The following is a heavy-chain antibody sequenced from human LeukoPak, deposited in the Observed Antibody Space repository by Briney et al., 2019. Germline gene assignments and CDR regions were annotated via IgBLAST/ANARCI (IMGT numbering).Heavy chain of an antibody. J-gene: IGHJ3*02. D-gene: IGHD1-1*01. CDR3: ARENEFTAYAFDI. CDR2: MNPNSGNT. CDR1: GYTFTSYD. Sequence: GASVTVSCKASGYTFTSYDINWVRQATGQGLEWMGWMNPNSGNTGYAQKFQGRVTITRNTSISTAYMELSSLRSEDTAVYYCARENEFTAYAFDIWGQGTMVTVSS. V-gene: IGHV1-8*03.